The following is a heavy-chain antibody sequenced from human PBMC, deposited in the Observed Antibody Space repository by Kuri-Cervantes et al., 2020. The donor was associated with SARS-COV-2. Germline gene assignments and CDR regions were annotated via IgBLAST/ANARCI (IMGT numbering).Heavy chain of an antibody. V-gene: IGHV3-53*01. CDR2: IYSGGST. J-gene: IGHJ3*02. CDR1: GFTFSGYW. Sequence: GESLKISCAASGFTFSGYWMTWVRQAPGKGLEWVSVIYSGGSTYYADSVKGRFTISRDNSKNTLYLQMNSLRAEDTAVYYCARARGPDAFDIWGQGTMVTVSS. CDR3: ARARGPDAFDI.